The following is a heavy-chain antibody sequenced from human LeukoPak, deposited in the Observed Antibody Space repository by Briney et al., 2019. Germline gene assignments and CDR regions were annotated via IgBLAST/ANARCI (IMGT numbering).Heavy chain of an antibody. D-gene: IGHD5-24*01. V-gene: IGHV3-23*01. CDR3: AKRIQDGHNSPIDY. J-gene: IGHJ4*02. Sequence: PGGSLRLSCAASGFTLSSYFMNWVRQAPGKGLERVSGISGSGGNTYYGDSVKGRFTISRDNSKNTLYLQMNSLRAEDAAVYYCAKRIQDGHNSPIDYWGQGTLVTVSS. CDR1: GFTLSSYF. CDR2: ISGSGGNT.